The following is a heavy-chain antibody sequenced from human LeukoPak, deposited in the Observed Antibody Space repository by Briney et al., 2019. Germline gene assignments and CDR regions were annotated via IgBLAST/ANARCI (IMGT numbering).Heavy chain of an antibody. CDR2: INHSGST. CDR3: ARGLGLSAIYYYYGMDV. V-gene: IGHV4-34*01. CDR1: GGSFSGYY. D-gene: IGHD3-16*01. J-gene: IGHJ6*02. Sequence: SETLSLTCAVYGGSFSGYYWSWIRQPPGKGLEWIGEINHSGSTNYNPSLKSRVTISVDTSKNRFSLKLSSVTAADTAVYYCARGLGLSAIYYYYGMDVWGQGTTVTVSS.